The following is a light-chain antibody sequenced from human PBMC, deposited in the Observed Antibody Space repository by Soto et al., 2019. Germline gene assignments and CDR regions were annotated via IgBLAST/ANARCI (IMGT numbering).Light chain of an antibody. J-gene: IGKJ2*01. V-gene: IGKV1-39*01. Sequence: IQMTQSPSSLSASVGDRVIITCRSDHSINNYLHWYQQRPGKVPKLLIYAASTLQSGVPSRFSGSGSGRVFTLTINSLQPEDFATYYCQQSYSTLGTFGRGTRVE. CDR1: HSINNY. CDR3: QQSYSTLGT. CDR2: AAS.